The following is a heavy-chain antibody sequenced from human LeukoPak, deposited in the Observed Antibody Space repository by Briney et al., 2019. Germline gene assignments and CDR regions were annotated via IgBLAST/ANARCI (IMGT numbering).Heavy chain of an antibody. CDR3: AKSHLPNSYSGTYYCDY. Sequence: PGGSLRLSCAASGFTFSSYGMHWVRQAPAKGLEWVAFIRYDESKTFYGDSVKGRFTVSRDNSKNTLYLQMNSLRAEDTAVYYCAKSHLPNSYSGTYYCDYWGQGTHVTVSS. CDR2: IRYDESKT. D-gene: IGHD1-26*01. CDR1: GFTFSSYG. V-gene: IGHV3-30*02. J-gene: IGHJ4*02.